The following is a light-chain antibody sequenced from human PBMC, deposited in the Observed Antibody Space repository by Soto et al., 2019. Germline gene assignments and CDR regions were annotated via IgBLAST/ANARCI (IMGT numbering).Light chain of an antibody. V-gene: IGKV3D-15*01. CDR1: QSVSSS. CDR3: QQYNNCPPIT. CDR2: GAS. J-gene: IGKJ5*01. Sequence: EILLTQSPGTLSLFPAERATLSWRASQSVSSSWLAWYQQKPGQAPRLLLYGASTRATGSPARFSGSGSGTELTLTISSLQSEDFAVYYCQQYNNCPPITFGQGTRLEIK.